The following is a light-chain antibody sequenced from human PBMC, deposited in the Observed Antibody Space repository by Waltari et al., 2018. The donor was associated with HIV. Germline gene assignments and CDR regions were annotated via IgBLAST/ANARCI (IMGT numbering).Light chain of an antibody. CDR2: WAS. CDR3: HQYYTTPQT. Sequence: DIVATQSLDSLASSLGERATINCKSTQSVLYSSNNKNYLAWYQQKPGQPPKLLIYWASARESGVPDRFSGSGSGTDFTLTINSLRAEDAAVYFCHQYYTTPQTFGQGTKVEIK. J-gene: IGKJ1*01. CDR1: QSVLYSSNNKNY. V-gene: IGKV4-1*01.